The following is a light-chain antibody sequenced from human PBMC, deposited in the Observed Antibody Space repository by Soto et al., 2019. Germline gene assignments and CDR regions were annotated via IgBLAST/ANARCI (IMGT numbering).Light chain of an antibody. V-gene: IGKV3-20*01. J-gene: IGKJ1*01. CDR3: QQYGSSSTWT. CDR2: AAS. CDR1: QSVSSAY. Sequence: EIVLTQSPGTLSLSPGERATLSCRASQSVSSAYLAWYQHKPGQPPTLLIYAASSRVTGIQDRFSGSESGTDFTLTISRLEPEDLAVYYCQQYGSSSTWTFGQGTKVEIK.